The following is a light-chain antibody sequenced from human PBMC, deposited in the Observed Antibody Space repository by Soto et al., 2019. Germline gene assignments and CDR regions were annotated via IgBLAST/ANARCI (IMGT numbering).Light chain of an antibody. CDR3: QQYNNWPRST. Sequence: EIVITQSPASLSVYPGETATLSCRASQSAGSNLAWYQQKRGQAPRLLIYGASTRATGIPVRFSGRGSGTEFTLTISSLQSEDFALYFCQQYNNWPRSTFGGGTKVDIK. CDR1: QSAGSN. V-gene: IGKV3-15*01. CDR2: GAS. J-gene: IGKJ4*01.